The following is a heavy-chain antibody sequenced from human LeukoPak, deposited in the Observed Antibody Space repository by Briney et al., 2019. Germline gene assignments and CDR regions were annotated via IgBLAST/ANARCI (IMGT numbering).Heavy chain of an antibody. D-gene: IGHD3-10*01. V-gene: IGHV3-53*01. CDR1: GFTVSSNF. CDR2: IYSGGTT. Sequence: GGSLRLSCAASGFTVSSNFMSWVRQAPGKGLEWVSVIYSGGTTYYADSLKGRFTISGDSSKNTLYLQMNSLRADDTAVYYCARLIRGSGTYFNYEYFQHWGQGTLVTVSS. J-gene: IGHJ1*01. CDR3: ARLIRGSGTYFNYEYFQH.